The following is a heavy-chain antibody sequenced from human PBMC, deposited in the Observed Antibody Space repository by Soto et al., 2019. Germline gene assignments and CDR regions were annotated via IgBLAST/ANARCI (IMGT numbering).Heavy chain of an antibody. V-gene: IGHV4-34*01. CDR1: GGSFSGYY. D-gene: IGHD6-13*01. Sequence: NPSATLSLTCAVYGGSFSGYYWSWIRQPPGKGLEWIGEINHSGSTNYNPSLKSRVTISVDTSKNQFSLKLSSVTAADTAVYYCARGLAALVFDYWGQGTLVTVSS. CDR2: INHSGST. J-gene: IGHJ4*02. CDR3: ARGLAALVFDY.